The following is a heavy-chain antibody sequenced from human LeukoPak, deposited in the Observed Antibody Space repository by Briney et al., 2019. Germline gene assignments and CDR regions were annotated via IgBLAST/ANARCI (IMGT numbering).Heavy chain of an antibody. V-gene: IGHV1-2*02. CDR2: INPNSGGT. J-gene: IGHJ4*02. Sequence: ASVKVSCKASGYTFSGYGIHWVRQAPGQGLEWMGWINPNSGGTNYAQKFQGRVTMTGDMSISTAYMELSRPRSDDTAVYYCARDLSLAVPVQGYWGQGTLVTVSS. CDR1: GYTFSGYG. D-gene: IGHD6-19*01. CDR3: ARDLSLAVPVQGY.